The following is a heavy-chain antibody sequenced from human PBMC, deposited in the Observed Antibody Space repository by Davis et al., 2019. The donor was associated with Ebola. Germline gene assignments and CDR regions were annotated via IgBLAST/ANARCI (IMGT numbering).Heavy chain of an antibody. D-gene: IGHD6-6*01. CDR1: GFTFSSYG. CDR2: ISGSGGST. Sequence: GESLKISCAASGFTFSSYGMHWVRQAPGKGLEWVSAISGSGGSTYYADSVKGRFTISRDNSKNTLYLQMNSLRAEDTAVYYCAREYSSSFVDYWGQGTLVTVSS. V-gene: IGHV3-23*01. J-gene: IGHJ4*02. CDR3: AREYSSSFVDY.